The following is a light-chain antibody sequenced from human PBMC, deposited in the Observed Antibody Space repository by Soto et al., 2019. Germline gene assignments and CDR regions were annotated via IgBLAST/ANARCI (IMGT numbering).Light chain of an antibody. CDR3: QEYNDRKM. V-gene: IGKV3-15*01. J-gene: IGKJ1*01. Sequence: EIVMTQSPATLSVSPGERATLSCTASQSVNSKLAWYQQKPGQAPRLLIYGPSIRASGVPDRFSGSGSGTECTLAITSLQSEDFAVYFCQEYNDRKMFGQGTKVDIK. CDR1: QSVNSK. CDR2: GPS.